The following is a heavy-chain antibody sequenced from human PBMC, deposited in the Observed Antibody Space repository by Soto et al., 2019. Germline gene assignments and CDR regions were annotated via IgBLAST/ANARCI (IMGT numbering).Heavy chain of an antibody. CDR1: GGTFSSYI. J-gene: IGHJ4*02. Sequence: QVQLEQSGAEVKKPGSSVKVSCKTFGGTFSSYIISWVRQAPGQGLEWMGGVFPIVGRLNYAQRFQGSVTVTADASTTKAYLEVHRLTSEDTALYYCALLPPITGVYWGQGSLVTVSS. D-gene: IGHD3-16*01. CDR3: ALLPPITGVY. V-gene: IGHV1-69*01. CDR2: VFPIVGRL.